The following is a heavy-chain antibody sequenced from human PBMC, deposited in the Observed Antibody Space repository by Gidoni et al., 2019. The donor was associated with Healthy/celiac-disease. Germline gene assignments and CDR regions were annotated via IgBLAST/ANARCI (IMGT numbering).Heavy chain of an antibody. Sequence: VQLVQSGAEVKKPGPPVKVSCKAFGGTFSSYAISGVRQAPGQGIEWMGGIIPICGTANYAQKFQGRVTITADKSTSTAYMELSSLRSEDTAVYYCAGGDGYNWLSWFDPWGQGTLVTVSS. CDR3: AGGDGYNWLSWFDP. CDR2: IIPICGTA. D-gene: IGHD5-12*01. J-gene: IGHJ5*02. V-gene: IGHV1-69*06. CDR1: GGTFSSYA.